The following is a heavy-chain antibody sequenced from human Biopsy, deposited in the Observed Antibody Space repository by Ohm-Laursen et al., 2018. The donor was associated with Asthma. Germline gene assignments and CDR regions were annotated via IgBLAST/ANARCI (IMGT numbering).Heavy chain of an antibody. D-gene: IGHD6-13*01. CDR1: GTHFGSYN. J-gene: IGHJ4*02. CDR2: ITFDGSTQ. CDR3: SRDTLGYYFDI. Sequence: SLRLSCAASGTHFGSYNMHWARQAPGKGLEWVAVITFDGSTQHYGDSVKGRFTISKDNSKNMLFLQMNSLRAEDTAVYYCSRDTLGYYFDIWGQGTQVTVSS. V-gene: IGHV3-30-3*01.